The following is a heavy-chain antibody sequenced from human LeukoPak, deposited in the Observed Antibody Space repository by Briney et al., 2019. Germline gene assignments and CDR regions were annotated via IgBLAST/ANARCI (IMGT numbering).Heavy chain of an antibody. CDR2: ISYDGSNK. J-gene: IGHJ4*02. Sequence: GRSLRFSCAASGFTFSSYGMHWVRQAPGKGLEWVAVISYDGSNKYYADSVKGRFTISRDNSKNTLYLQMNSLRAEDTAVYYCAKDSDGWGQGTLVTVSS. D-gene: IGHD4-17*01. V-gene: IGHV3-30*18. CDR3: AKDSDG. CDR1: GFTFSSYG.